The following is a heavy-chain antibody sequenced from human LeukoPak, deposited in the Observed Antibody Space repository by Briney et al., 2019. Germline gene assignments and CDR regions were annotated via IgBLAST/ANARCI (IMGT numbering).Heavy chain of an antibody. CDR3: ARDKVPWNWFKP. CDR1: GGYPSSIHW. Sequence: SGTLSLTSADSGGYPSSIHWWSWVRQPPGKGLEWIGEVYHNGRTNYNPSLKSRVTISVDKSHNQCSMILNSVTAADTAVYYCARDKVPWNWFKPWGQGTLVTVSS. V-gene: IGHV4-4*02. J-gene: IGHJ5*02. CDR2: VYHNGRT.